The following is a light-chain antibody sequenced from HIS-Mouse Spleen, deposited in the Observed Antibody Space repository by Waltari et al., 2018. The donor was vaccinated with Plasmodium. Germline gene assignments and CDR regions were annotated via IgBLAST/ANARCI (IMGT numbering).Light chain of an antibody. CDR3: QQNYNTWT. CDR1: QSIGSS. CDR2: YAS. Sequence: EIVLTQSPDFQSVTPKEKVTITCRASQSIGSSLHWYQQKPDQSPKLLIKYASQSFSGVPSRFSGSGSGTDFTLTISCLQSEDFATYYCQQNYNTWTFGQGTKVEIK. V-gene: IGKV6-21*01. J-gene: IGKJ1*01.